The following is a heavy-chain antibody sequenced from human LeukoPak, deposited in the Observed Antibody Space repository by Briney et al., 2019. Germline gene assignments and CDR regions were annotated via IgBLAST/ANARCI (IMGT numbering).Heavy chain of an antibody. CDR1: GGSFSGYY. CDR3: ARGGYSGSYDY. J-gene: IGHJ4*02. Sequence: KPSETLSLTCAVYGGSFSGYYWSWIRQPPGKGLEWIGKINHSGSTNYNPSLKSRVTISVDTSKNQFSLKLSSVTAADTAVYYCARGGYSGSYDYWGQGTLVTVSS. V-gene: IGHV4-34*01. D-gene: IGHD1-26*01. CDR2: INHSGST.